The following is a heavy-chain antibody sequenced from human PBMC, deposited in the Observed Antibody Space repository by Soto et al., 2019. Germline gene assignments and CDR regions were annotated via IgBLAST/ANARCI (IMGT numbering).Heavy chain of an antibody. J-gene: IGHJ6*02. D-gene: IGHD3-10*01. V-gene: IGHV1-69*01. CDR2: IIPIFGTA. CDR3: ARGTPTMVRRQNLYYYYGMDV. Sequence: QVQLVQSGAEVKKPGSSGKVSCKASGGTFSSYAISWVRQAPGQGLEWMGGIIPIFGTANYAHKFQGRVTITADESTSTAYMELRILRSEDTAVYYCARGTPTMVRRQNLYYYYGMDVWGQGTTVTAS. CDR1: GGTFSSYA.